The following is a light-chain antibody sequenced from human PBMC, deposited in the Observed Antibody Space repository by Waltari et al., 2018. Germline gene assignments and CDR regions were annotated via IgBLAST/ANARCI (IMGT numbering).Light chain of an antibody. V-gene: IGLV4-69*01. Sequence: QLVLTQSPSASASLGASVKLTCTLSSGHSSNVIAWLQQQPETGPRSLMQVNSDGSTSKGDGIPDRFSCSSSGAGRYLTISSVQPEDEADYYCQTGGHGTWVFGGGTKLTVL. CDR3: QTGGHGTWV. CDR2: VNSDGST. CDR1: SGHSSNV. J-gene: IGLJ3*02.